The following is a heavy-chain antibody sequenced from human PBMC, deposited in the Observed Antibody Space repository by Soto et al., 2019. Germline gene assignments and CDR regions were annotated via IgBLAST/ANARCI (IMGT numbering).Heavy chain of an antibody. V-gene: IGHV4-59*01. CDR2: SDYSGST. CDR3: ASDCGNDEEATDFDN. Sequence: SETLSRTCTISGSAINSYYCRWIRPPPGKGLEWVGDSDYSGSTNYNPSRKSRGTISADTSKNQFSLKLSSVTAADTAVYYCASDCGNDEEATDFDNWGQQDVVTISS. CDR1: GSAINSYY. J-gene: IGHJ4*02. D-gene: IGHD1-26*01.